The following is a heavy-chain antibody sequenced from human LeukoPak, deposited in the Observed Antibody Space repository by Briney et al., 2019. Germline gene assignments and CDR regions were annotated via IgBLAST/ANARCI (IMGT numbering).Heavy chain of an antibody. J-gene: IGHJ4*02. CDR1: GFTFGNYA. CDR2: ITGSGVGT. V-gene: IGHV3-23*01. Sequence: GGSLRLSCEASGFTFGNYAMTWVRQAPGKGLEWVSGITGSGVGTHYADSVKGRFTISRDNSKNTLYLQMNSLRAEDTAVYYCAKNLPPTYYYDSSGYSVVDYWGQGTLVTVSS. D-gene: IGHD3-22*01. CDR3: AKNLPPTYYYDSSGYSVVDY.